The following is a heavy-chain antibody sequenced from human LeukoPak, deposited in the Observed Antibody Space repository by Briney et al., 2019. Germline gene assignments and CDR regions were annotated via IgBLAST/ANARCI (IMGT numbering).Heavy chain of an antibody. J-gene: IGHJ3*02. V-gene: IGHV3-66*01. Sequence: PGGSLRLSCAASGXSVSSNYMSWVRQAPGKGLEWVSVIYSGGSTYYADSVKGRFTISRDNSKNTLYLQMNTLRAEDTAVYYCARDLGYNYGYVGAFDIWGQGTLVTVSS. CDR1: GXSVSSNY. D-gene: IGHD5-18*01. CDR2: IYSGGST. CDR3: ARDLGYNYGYVGAFDI.